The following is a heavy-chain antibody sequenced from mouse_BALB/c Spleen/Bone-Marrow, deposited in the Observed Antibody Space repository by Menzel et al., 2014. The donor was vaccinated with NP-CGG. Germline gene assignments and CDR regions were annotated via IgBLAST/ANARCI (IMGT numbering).Heavy chain of an antibody. Sequence: DVMLVESGGGLVQPGGSRKLSCAASGFTFSSFGMHWVRQTPEKGLEWVAYISSGSSTIYYADTVKGRFTISRDNPKNTLFLQVTSLRSEDTAMNYCTRGGNWDDFDYWGQGTTLTVSS. CDR2: ISSGSSTI. CDR3: TRGGNWDDFDY. J-gene: IGHJ2*01. V-gene: IGHV5-17*02. D-gene: IGHD4-1*01. CDR1: GFTFSSFG.